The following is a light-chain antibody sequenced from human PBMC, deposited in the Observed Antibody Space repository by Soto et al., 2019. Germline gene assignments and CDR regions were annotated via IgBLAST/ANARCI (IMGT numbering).Light chain of an antibody. V-gene: IGKV3-15*01. J-gene: IGKJ4*01. CDR1: QNVNSN. CDR3: QQYNNWPPV. CDR2: GAS. Sequence: EIVLTQSPGTLSLSPGERASLSCRASQNVNSNYLAWYQQKPGQAPRLLIYGASSRATGIPARFSGSGSGTEFTLTISSLQSEDFAVYYCQQYNNWPPVFGGGTKVDIK.